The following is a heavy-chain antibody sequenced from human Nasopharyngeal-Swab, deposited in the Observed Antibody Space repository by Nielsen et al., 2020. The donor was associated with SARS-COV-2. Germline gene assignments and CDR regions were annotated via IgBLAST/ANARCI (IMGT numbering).Heavy chain of an antibody. CDR3: AREAFDSTTYYYYMDV. CDR1: GFTFSSYS. D-gene: IGHD1-1*01. J-gene: IGHJ6*03. CDR2: IGTAGDT. V-gene: IGHV3-13*01. Sequence: GESLKISCAASGFTFSSYSMNWVRQATGKGLEWVSAIGTAGDTYYPGSVKGRFTISRENAKNSLYLQMNSLRAGDTAVYYCAREAFDSTTYYYYMDVWGKGTTVTVSS.